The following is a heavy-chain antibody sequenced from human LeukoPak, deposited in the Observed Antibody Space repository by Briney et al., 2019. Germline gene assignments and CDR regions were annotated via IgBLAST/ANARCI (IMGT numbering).Heavy chain of an antibody. Sequence: GGSLRLSCAASRFTVSSNYMTWVRQAAGKGLEWVSVIYSGGSTYYADSVKGRFTISRDNSKNTLYLQMNSLRAEDTAVYYCAKDSFSSWRYYFDYWGQGTLVTVSS. CDR2: IYSGGST. J-gene: IGHJ4*02. CDR1: RFTVSSNY. CDR3: AKDSFSSWRYYFDY. D-gene: IGHD6-13*01. V-gene: IGHV3-66*01.